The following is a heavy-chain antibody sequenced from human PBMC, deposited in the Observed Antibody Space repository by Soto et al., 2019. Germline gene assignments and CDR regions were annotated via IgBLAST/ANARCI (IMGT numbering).Heavy chain of an antibody. CDR3: AMVAATYWFDP. CDR1: GYTFTSYA. Sequence: GPSVKVPCKASGYTFTSYAMHWVRQAPGQRLEWMGWINAGNGNTKYSQKFQGRVTITRDTSASTAYMELSSLRSEDTAVYYCAMVAATYWFDPWGQGTLVTVSS. D-gene: IGHD2-15*01. J-gene: IGHJ5*02. V-gene: IGHV1-3*01. CDR2: INAGNGNT.